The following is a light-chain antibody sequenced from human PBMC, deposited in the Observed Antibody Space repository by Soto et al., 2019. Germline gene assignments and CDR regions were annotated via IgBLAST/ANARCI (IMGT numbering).Light chain of an antibody. V-gene: IGLV2-14*01. CDR1: SSDVGGYNY. CDR2: KVS. CDR3: SSYRSSSTLYV. Sequence: QSALTQPRSVSGSPGQSVTISCTGTSSDVGGYNYVSWYQQHPGKAPKLMIYKVSNRPSGVSNRFSGSKSGNTASLTISGLQAEDEADYYCSSYRSSSTLYVFGTGTKLTVL. J-gene: IGLJ1*01.